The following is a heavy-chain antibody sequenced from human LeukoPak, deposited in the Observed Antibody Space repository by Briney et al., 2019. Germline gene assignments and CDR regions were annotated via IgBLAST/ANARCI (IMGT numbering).Heavy chain of an antibody. CDR1: GFTVSNNC. J-gene: IGHJ4*02. V-gene: IGHV3-53*01. CDR2: IYSGGST. CDR3: ARVGTGDVDY. D-gene: IGHD7-27*01. Sequence: GGSLTPSCAASGFTVSNNCMSWVRHAPGNWLELVSVIYSGGSTRYADSVKGRFTISRDNSKNTVYLQMNNLRAEDTAMYYCARVGTGDVDYWGQGTLVTVSS.